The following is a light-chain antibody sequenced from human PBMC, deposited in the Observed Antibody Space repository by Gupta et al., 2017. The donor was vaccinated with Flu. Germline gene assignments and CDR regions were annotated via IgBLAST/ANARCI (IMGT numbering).Light chain of an antibody. V-gene: IGKV1-5*03. CDR3: QQYNSYVRT. J-gene: IGKJ1*01. CDR2: KAS. Sequence: DIQMTQSPSTLSASVGDRVTITCRASQSISSWLAWYQQNPGKAPKLLIYKASSLESGVPSRFSGSGSGTEFTLTISSLQPDDFATYYCQQYNSYVRTFGQGTKVEIK. CDR1: QSISSW.